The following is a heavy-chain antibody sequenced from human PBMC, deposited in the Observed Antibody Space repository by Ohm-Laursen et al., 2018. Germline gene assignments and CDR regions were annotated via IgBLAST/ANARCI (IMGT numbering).Heavy chain of an antibody. CDR3: ARFNYDFWSGYQNYYYYYGMDV. Sequence: TLSLTCAVSGGSISSYYWSWIRQPPGKGLEWIGYIYYSGSTNYNPSLKSRVTMSVDTSKNQFSLKLSSVTAADTAVYYCARFNYDFWSGYQNYYYYYGMDVWGQGTTVTVSS. D-gene: IGHD3-3*01. J-gene: IGHJ6*02. CDR1: GGSISSYY. V-gene: IGHV4-59*08. CDR2: IYYSGST.